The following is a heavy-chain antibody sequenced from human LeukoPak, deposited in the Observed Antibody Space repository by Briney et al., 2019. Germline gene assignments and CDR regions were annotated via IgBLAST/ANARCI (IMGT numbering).Heavy chain of an antibody. CDR2: IYYSGST. Sequence: SETLSLTCTVSGGSISSSSYYWGWIRQPPGKGLEWIGSIYYSGSTYYNPSLKSRVTISVDTSKNQFSLKLSSVTAADTAVYYCARPGDYGDYGAFDIWGQGTMVTVSS. J-gene: IGHJ3*02. CDR3: ARPGDYGDYGAFDI. D-gene: IGHD4-17*01. V-gene: IGHV4-39*07. CDR1: GGSISSSSYY.